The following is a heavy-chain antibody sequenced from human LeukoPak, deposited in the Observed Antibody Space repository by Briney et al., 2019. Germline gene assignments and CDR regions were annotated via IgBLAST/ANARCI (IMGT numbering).Heavy chain of an antibody. Sequence: GGSLRLSCAASGFTFSSYSMNWVRQAPGKGLEWVSYISSSSSTIYYADSVKGRFTISRDNAKNSLYLQMNSLRAEDTAVYYCARDDDFWGGILGYWGQGTLVTVSS. CDR2: ISSSSSTI. V-gene: IGHV3-48*01. J-gene: IGHJ4*02. CDR3: ARDDDFWGGILGY. CDR1: GFTFSSYS. D-gene: IGHD3-3*01.